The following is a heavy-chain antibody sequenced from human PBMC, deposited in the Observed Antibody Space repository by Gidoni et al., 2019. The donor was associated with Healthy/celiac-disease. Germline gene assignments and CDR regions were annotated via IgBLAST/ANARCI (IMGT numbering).Heavy chain of an antibody. CDR2: IKSKTDGGTT. D-gene: IGHD5-12*01. Sequence: EVQLVESGGGLVKLGGSLRFSCAASGFTFSNPWMSWVRQAPGKGLEWVGRIKSKTDGGTTDYAAPVKGRFTISRDDSKNTLYLQMNSLKTEDTAVYYCTTAWRESTSTLNWFDPWGQGTLVTVSS. CDR1: GFTFSNPW. V-gene: IGHV3-15*01. J-gene: IGHJ5*02. CDR3: TTAWRESTSTLNWFDP.